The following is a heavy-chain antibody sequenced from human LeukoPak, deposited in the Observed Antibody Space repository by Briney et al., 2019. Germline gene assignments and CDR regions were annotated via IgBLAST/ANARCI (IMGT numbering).Heavy chain of an antibody. J-gene: IGHJ6*03. Sequence: ASVKVSYKASGFTFTSSAMQWVRQARGQRLEWIGWIFVGSGNTNYAQKFQERVTITRDMSTSTAYMELSSLRSEDTAVYYCAASSGYYFDYYYYYMDVWGKGTTVTVSS. CDR1: GFTFTSSA. D-gene: IGHD3-22*01. CDR3: AASSGYYFDYYYYYMDV. V-gene: IGHV1-58*02. CDR2: IFVGSGNT.